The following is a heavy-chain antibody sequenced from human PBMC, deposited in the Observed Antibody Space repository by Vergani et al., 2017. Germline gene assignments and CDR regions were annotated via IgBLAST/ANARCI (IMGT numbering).Heavy chain of an antibody. Sequence: VQLLESGGGLVQPGGSLRLSCAASGFTFSSYAMHWVRQAPGKGLEWVAVISYDGSNKYYADSVKGRFTISRDNSKNTLYLQMNSLRAEDTAAYYCARDPTVTADYYYYYGMDVWGQGTTVTVSS. J-gene: IGHJ6*02. V-gene: IGHV3-30-3*01. CDR2: ISYDGSNK. D-gene: IGHD4-17*01. CDR3: ARDPTVTADYYYYYGMDV. CDR1: GFTFSSYA.